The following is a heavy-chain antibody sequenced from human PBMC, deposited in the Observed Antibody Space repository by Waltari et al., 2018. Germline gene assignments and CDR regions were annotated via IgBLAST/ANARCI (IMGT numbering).Heavy chain of an antibody. D-gene: IGHD5-12*01. CDR2: INPNSGGT. V-gene: IGHV1-2*06. CDR3: ARDYMVGVDIVATEI. CDR1: GYTFTGYY. J-gene: IGHJ3*02. Sequence: QVQLVQSGAEVKKPGASVKVSCKASGYTFTGYYMHWVRQAPGQGLEWMGRINPNSGGTNYAQKFQGRVTMTRDTSISTAYMELSRLRSDDTAVYYCARDYMVGVDIVATEIWGQGTMVTVSS.